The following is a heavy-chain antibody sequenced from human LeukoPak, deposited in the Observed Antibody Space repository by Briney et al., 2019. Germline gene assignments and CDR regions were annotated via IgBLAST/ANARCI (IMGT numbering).Heavy chain of an antibody. Sequence: SETLSLTCTVSGGSISSSSYYWGWIRQPPGKGLEWIGSIYYSGSTYYNPSLKSRVTISVDTSKNQFSLKLSSVTAADTAVYYCARLLYSSSWYWDYFDDWGQGTLATVSS. V-gene: IGHV4-39*01. CDR3: ARLLYSSSWYWDYFDD. D-gene: IGHD6-13*01. CDR1: GGSISSSSYY. CDR2: IYYSGST. J-gene: IGHJ4*02.